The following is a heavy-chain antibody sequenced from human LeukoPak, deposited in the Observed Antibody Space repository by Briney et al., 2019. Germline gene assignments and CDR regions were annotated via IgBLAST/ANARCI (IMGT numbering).Heavy chain of an antibody. CDR1: GFTFSSYD. J-gene: IGHJ5*02. CDR2: IGTAGDT. D-gene: IGHD2-21*01. CDR3: ARGGSEGDTNWFDP. V-gene: IGHV3-13*01. Sequence: GGSLRLSCAASGFTFSSYDMHWVRQATGKGLEWVSAIGTAGDTYYPGSVKGRFTISRENAKNSLYLQMNSLRAGDTAVYYCARGGSEGDTNWFDPWGQGTLVTVSS.